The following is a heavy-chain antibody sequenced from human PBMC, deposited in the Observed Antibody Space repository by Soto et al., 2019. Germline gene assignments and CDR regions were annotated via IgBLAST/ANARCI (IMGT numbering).Heavy chain of an antibody. V-gene: IGHV1-69*06. D-gene: IGHD3-9*01. CDR2: IIPIFGTA. Sequence: SVKVSCKASGVTFSSYAISWVRQAPGQGLEWMGGIIPIFGTANYAQKFQGRVTITADKSTSTAYMELSSLRSEDTAVYYCALESYYDILTGYVTYYGMDVWGQGTTVTVSS. J-gene: IGHJ6*02. CDR3: ALESYYDILTGYVTYYGMDV. CDR1: GVTFSSYA.